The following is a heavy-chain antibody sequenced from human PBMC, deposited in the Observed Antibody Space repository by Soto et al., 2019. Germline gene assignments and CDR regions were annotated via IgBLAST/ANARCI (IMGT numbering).Heavy chain of an antibody. V-gene: IGHV4-39*01. Sequence: PSETLSLTCTVSGGSISSSSYYSGWIRQPPRKGLEWIGSIYYSGSTYYNPSLRSRVTISIDTSKNQFSLNLSSVTAADTAVYYCARASNYYDSSGYSRNFDYWVQGTQVTVSS. CDR3: ARASNYYDSSGYSRNFDY. CDR1: GGSISSSSYY. D-gene: IGHD3-22*01. CDR2: IYYSGST. J-gene: IGHJ4*02.